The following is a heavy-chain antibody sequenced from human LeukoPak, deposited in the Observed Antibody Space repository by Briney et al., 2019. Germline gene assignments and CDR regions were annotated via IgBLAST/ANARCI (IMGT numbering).Heavy chain of an antibody. D-gene: IGHD3-10*01. V-gene: IGHV3-74*01. CDR1: GFTFSSYW. J-gene: IGHJ4*02. CDR3: AKRLRAVTGPIDY. Sequence: GGSLRLSCAASGFTFSSYWMHWVRQAPGKGLVWVSNINSDGSTTTYADSVKGRFTISRDNSKNTLYLQMNSLRAEDTAVYYCAKRLRAVTGPIDYWGQGTLVTVSS. CDR2: INSDGSTT.